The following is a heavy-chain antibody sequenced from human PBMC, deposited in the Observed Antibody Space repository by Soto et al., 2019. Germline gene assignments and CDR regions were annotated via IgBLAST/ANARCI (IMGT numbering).Heavy chain of an antibody. CDR3: ERLSGSNDY. V-gene: IGHV4-59*07. D-gene: IGHD1-26*01. J-gene: IGHJ4*02. CDR1: VGSISSYY. Sequence: PSDTLSLTCTFSVGSISSYYWSWIRQPPGKGLEWIGYIYYSGSTNYNPSLKSRVTISVDTSKNQFSLKLSSVTAADTAVYYCERLSGSNDYWGKGTLFTVSS. CDR2: IYYSGST.